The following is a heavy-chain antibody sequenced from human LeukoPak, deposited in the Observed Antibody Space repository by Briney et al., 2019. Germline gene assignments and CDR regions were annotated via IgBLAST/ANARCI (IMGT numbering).Heavy chain of an antibody. Sequence: GGSLRLSCAASGFTFSSYWMTWVRQAPGKGLEWVANIKQDGSVKYYVDSVKGRFSISRDNAKNSLYPQMNSLRDEDTAVYYCAAYSSALGWLDPWGQGTLVTVSS. V-gene: IGHV3-7*01. D-gene: IGHD6-19*01. J-gene: IGHJ5*02. CDR3: AAYSSALGWLDP. CDR1: GFTFSSYW. CDR2: IKQDGSVK.